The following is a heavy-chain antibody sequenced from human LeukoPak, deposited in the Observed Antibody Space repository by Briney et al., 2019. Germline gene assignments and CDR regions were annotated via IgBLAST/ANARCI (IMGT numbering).Heavy chain of an antibody. CDR1: GLSISRYS. CDR3: ARASGYYYYMDV. V-gene: IGHV3-21*01. J-gene: IGHJ6*03. Sequence: GGSLRLSCAASGLSISRYSMNWVRQAPGKGLEWVSSISSASSYIYYTDSVKGRFTISRDNANNSLYLQMNSLRAEDTAVYYCARASGYYYYMDVWGKGTTVTISS. CDR2: ISSASSYI. D-gene: IGHD3-10*01.